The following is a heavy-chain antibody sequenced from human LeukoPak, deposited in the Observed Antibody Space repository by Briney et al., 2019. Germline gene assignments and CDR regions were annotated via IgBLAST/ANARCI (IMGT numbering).Heavy chain of an antibody. CDR3: ARGLSVAGDIDY. D-gene: IGHD6-19*01. CDR1: GFTLSSYA. V-gene: IGHV3-30-3*01. CDR2: ISYDGSNK. Sequence: GGSLRLSCAASGFTLSSYAMHWVRQVPGKGLEWVAVISYDGSNKYYADSVKGRFTISRDNSKNTLYLQMNSLRAEDTAVYYCARGLSVAGDIDYWGQGTLVTVSS. J-gene: IGHJ4*02.